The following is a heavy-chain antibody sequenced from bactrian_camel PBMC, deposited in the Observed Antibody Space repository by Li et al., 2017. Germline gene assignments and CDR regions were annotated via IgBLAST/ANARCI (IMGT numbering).Heavy chain of an antibody. V-gene: IGHV3S40*01. CDR2: ITNGAGST. CDR3: ATGLLPVF. CDR1: GFTFSNYG. J-gene: IGHJ4*01. Sequence: VQLVESGGGLVQPGGSLRLSCAASGFTFSNYGMSWVRQAPGKGLEWVSSITNGAGSTFYTDSVKGRFTVSRDNAKNTVTLQMNSLQSEDTALYYCATGLLPVFWGQGTQVTVS. D-gene: IGHD3*01.